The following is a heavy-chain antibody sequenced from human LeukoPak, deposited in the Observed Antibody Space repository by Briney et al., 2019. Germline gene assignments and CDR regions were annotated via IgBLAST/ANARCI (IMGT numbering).Heavy chain of an antibody. J-gene: IGHJ4*02. CDR2: ISYDGSNK. CDR3: ARGEQLVHFDY. V-gene: IGHV3-30-3*01. CDR1: GFTFSSYA. Sequence: GGSLRLSCAASGFTFSSYAMSWVRQAPGKGLEWVAVISYDGSNKYYADSVKGRFTISRDNSKNTLYLQMNSLRAEDTAVYYCARGEQLVHFDYWGQGTLVTVSS. D-gene: IGHD6-13*01.